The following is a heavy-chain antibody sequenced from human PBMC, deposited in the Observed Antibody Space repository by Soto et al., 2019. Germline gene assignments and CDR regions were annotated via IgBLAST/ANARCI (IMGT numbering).Heavy chain of an antibody. J-gene: IGHJ3*02. CDR2: INPSGGST. CDR1: GYTFTSYY. V-gene: IGHV1-46*03. D-gene: IGHD3-3*02. CDR3: AMWSRLLSSISIHDAFDI. Sequence: ASVKVSCKASGYTFTSYYMHWVRQAPGQGLEWMGIINPSGGSTSYAQKFQGRVTMTRDTSTSTVYMELSSLRSEDTAVYYCAMWSRLLSSISIHDAFDIWGQGTMVTVSS.